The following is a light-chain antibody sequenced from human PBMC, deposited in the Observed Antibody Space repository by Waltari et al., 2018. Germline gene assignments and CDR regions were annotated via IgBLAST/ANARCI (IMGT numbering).Light chain of an antibody. CDR1: QSVSSY. CDR2: GAS. Sequence: LTQSPATLSLSPGERATLSCRASQSVSSYLAWYQQKPGQAPRLLIYGASSRATGIPDRFSGSWSGTDFTLTISSLEPEDVGVYHCYQHSSGYSFGQGTKVEIK. V-gene: IGKV3-11*01. CDR3: YQHSSGYS. J-gene: IGKJ2*03.